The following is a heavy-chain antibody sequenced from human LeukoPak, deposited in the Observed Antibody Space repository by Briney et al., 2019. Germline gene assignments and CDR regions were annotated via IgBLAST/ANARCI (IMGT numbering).Heavy chain of an antibody. D-gene: IGHD1-26*01. CDR2: IYHSGST. Sequence: TSETLSLTCSVSGGSMSSYYWSWIRQSPGKGLEWIGYIYHSGSTDYNPSLKSRVTISADTSKNQFSLKLTSVTAADTALYYCARAGRWEGRPHAFDIWGRGTMVTVSS. CDR1: GGSMSSYY. V-gene: IGHV4-59*01. J-gene: IGHJ3*02. CDR3: ARAGRWEGRPHAFDI.